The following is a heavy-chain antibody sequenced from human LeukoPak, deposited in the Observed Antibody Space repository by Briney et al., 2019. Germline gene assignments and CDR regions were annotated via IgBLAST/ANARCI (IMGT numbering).Heavy chain of an antibody. V-gene: IGHV4-30-4*01. CDR3: ARVIRAALKFDP. J-gene: IGHJ5*02. CDR2: IYYSGST. D-gene: IGHD3-10*01. Sequence: PSETLSLTCTVSGGSISSGDYSWGWNRQPPGKGLEWIGYIYYSGSTYYNPSLKSRVTISVDTSKNQFSLKLSSVTAADTAVYYCARVIRAALKFDPWGQGTLVTVSS. CDR1: GGSISSGDYS.